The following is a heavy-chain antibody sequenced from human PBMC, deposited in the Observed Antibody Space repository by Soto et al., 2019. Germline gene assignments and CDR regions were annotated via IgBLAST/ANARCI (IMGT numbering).Heavy chain of an antibody. J-gene: IGHJ4*02. Sequence: GGSLRLSCAASGFTFSSYAMHWVRQAPGKGLEWVSVISATGSNTYYADSVKGRFTISRDNSRNTVYLQMNSLRADDTAVYYCAKDRLAGGFDYWGQGTLVTVSS. V-gene: IGHV3-23*01. CDR3: AKDRLAGGFDY. D-gene: IGHD3-16*01. CDR2: ISATGSNT. CDR1: GFTFSSYA.